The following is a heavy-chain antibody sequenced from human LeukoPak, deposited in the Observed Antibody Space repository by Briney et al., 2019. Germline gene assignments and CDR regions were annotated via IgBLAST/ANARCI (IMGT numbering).Heavy chain of an antibody. CDR3: ARGRGYGSGSSSLGYDY. Sequence: ASVRVSGKASGGTFSSYAISWVRQGPGQGLEWMGRIIPSLGIANYAQKFQGRVPFTADKSTSTAYMELGSLRSDDTAVYYCARGRGYGSGSSSLGYDYWGQGTLVTVSS. J-gene: IGHJ4*02. D-gene: IGHD3-10*01. V-gene: IGHV1-69*04. CDR2: IIPSLGIA. CDR1: GGTFSSYA.